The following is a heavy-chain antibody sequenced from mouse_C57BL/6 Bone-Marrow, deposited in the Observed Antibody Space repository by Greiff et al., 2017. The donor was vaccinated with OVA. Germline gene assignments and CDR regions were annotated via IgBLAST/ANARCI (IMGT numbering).Heavy chain of an antibody. CDR2: ISDGGSYT. Sequence: EVKLEESGGGLVKPGGSLKLSCAASGFTFSSYAMSWVRQTPEKRLEWVATISDGGSYTYYTDNVKGRFTISRDNAKNNLYLQMSHLKSEDTAMYYCARERLDAMDYWGQGTSVTVSS. V-gene: IGHV5-4*01. CDR3: ARERLDAMDY. CDR1: GFTFSSYA. J-gene: IGHJ4*01.